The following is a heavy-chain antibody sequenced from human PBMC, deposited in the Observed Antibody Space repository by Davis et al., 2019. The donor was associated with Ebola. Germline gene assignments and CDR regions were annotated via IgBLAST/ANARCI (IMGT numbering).Heavy chain of an antibody. CDR3: ASRTSSRGYSSSSSPPT. V-gene: IGHV4-34*01. CDR2: INHSGST. CDR1: GGSFSGYY. D-gene: IGHD6-6*01. Sequence: PSETLSLTCAVYGGSFSGYYWSWIRQPPGKGLEWIGEINHSGSTNYNPSLKSRVTISVDTSKNQFSLKLSSVTAADTAVYYCASRTSSRGYSSSSSPPTWGQGTLVTVSS. J-gene: IGHJ4*02.